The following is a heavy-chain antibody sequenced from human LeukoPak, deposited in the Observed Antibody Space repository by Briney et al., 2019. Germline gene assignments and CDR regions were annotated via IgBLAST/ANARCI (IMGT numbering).Heavy chain of an antibody. Sequence: GASVKVSCKASGYTFTGYYMHWVRQAPGQGLEWMGWINPNSGGTNYAQKFQGRVTITADKSTSTAYMELSSLRSEDTAVYYCARDLITVTSMDVWGKGITVTVSS. D-gene: IGHD4-17*01. J-gene: IGHJ6*03. CDR2: INPNSGGT. V-gene: IGHV1-2*02. CDR1: GYTFTGYY. CDR3: ARDLITVTSMDV.